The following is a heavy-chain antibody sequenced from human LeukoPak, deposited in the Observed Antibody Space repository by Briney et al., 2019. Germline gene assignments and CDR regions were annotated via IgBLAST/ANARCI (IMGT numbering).Heavy chain of an antibody. CDR1: GGTFSSYA. CDR3: ARDGGATQWDY. J-gene: IGHJ4*02. D-gene: IGHD1-26*01. V-gene: IGHV1-69*13. CDR2: IIPILGTA. Sequence: SVKVSCKASGGTFSSYAVSWVRQAPGQGLEWMGGIIPILGTANYAQKFQGRVTITADESTSTAYMELSSLRSEDTAVYYCARDGGATQWDYWGQGTLVTVSS.